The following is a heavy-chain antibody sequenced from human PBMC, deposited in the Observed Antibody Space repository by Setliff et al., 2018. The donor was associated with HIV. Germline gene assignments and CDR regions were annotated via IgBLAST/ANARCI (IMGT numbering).Heavy chain of an antibody. V-gene: IGHV4-39*01. CDR2: IYYSGGT. CDR1: GGSISSSSYY. CDR3: ARPRLRGSGAFDI. Sequence: SETLSLTCTVSGGSISSSSYYWGWIRQPPGKGLEWIGSIYYSGGTYRNPSLKSRVAISVDTSKNQSSLKLSSVTAADTAVYYCARPRLRGSGAFDIWGQGTMVTVSS. J-gene: IGHJ3*02. D-gene: IGHD2-21*01.